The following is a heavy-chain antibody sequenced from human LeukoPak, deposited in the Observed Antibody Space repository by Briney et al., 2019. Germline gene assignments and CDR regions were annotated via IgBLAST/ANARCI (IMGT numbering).Heavy chain of an antibody. D-gene: IGHD3-10*01. CDR2: IYSGGST. Sequence: PGGYLRSPCCASGVPSISPYLSCCRRAPGKGLEWVSFIYSGGSTYYADSVKGRFTISRDNSKNTLYLQMNSLRAEDTAVYYCAKDGGGGSGYRIDYWGQGTLVTVTS. V-gene: IGHV3-53*01. CDR3: AKDGGGGSGYRIDY. J-gene: IGHJ4*02. CDR1: GVPSISPY.